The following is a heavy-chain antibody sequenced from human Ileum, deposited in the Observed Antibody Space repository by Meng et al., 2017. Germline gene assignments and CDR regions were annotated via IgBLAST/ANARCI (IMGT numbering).Heavy chain of an antibody. CDR2: MSYSGST. V-gene: IGHV4-39*07. D-gene: IGHD6-19*01. Sequence: QLQLQGSGPGLVKPSETLSLTCSVSGGSTSNTNYYWAWIRQPPGKGLEWIGRMSYSGSTYFNPSLKSRVAISVDTSNNQVSLKLSFVTAADTAVYYCARGGAVAGVWWYFDLWGRGTLVTVSS. CDR1: GGSTSNTNYY. CDR3: ARGGAVAGVWWYFDL. J-gene: IGHJ2*01.